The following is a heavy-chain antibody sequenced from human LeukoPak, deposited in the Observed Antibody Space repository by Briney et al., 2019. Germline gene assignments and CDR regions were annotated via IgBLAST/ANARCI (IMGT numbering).Heavy chain of an antibody. CDR1: GFTFSSYA. CDR2: IKRKSEGEIA. D-gene: IGHD2-2*01. Sequence: GGSLRLSCAASGFTFSSYAMSWVRQAPGKGLEWVARIKRKSEGEIADYLAPVKGRFTISRDDTRNLVHLQMNNLKTEDTGMYYCTTDLPSSSRWSNDFWGLGALVTVSS. J-gene: IGHJ4*02. CDR3: TTDLPSSSRWSNDF. V-gene: IGHV3-15*01.